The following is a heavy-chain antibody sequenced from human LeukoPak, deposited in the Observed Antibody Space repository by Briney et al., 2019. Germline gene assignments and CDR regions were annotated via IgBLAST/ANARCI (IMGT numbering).Heavy chain of an antibody. CDR1: GGSISSGNW. CDR3: ARYRGGSGYHFDY. J-gene: IGHJ4*02. V-gene: IGHV4-4*02. D-gene: IGHD5-12*01. CDR2: IYHSGST. Sequence: SETLSLTCAVSGGSISSGNWWSWVRQSPGRGLEWIGEIYHSGSTNYNPSLKSRVTISLDKSKNQFSLKLTSVTAADTAVYYCARYRGGSGYHFDYWGQGTLVTVSS.